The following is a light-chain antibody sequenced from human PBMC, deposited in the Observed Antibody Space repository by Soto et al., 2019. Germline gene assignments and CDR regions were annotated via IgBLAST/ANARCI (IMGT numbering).Light chain of an antibody. J-gene: IGKJ5*01. CDR3: QQRNVWPTGT. CDR2: GAX. Sequence: IVMTQSPATLTLSRGERATLCXRAGPNIHSNLTWYQQTTGQXTRLLXXGAXSRATGIPARFSGSGSGTDFTLTLSSLEPEDSAVYYCQQRNVWPTGTFGQGTRLEIK. V-gene: IGKV3D-11*03. CDR1: PNIHSN.